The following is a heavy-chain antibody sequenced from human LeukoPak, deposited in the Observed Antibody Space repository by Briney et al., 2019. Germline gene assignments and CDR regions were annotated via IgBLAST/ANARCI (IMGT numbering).Heavy chain of an antibody. V-gene: IGHV3-15*01. CDR1: GFTFSNAW. CDR2: IKSKTDGGTT. D-gene: IGHD3-10*01. Sequence: GGSLRLSCAASGFTFSNAWMSWVRQAPGKGLEWVGRIKSKTDGGTTDYAAPVKGRFTISRDDSKNTLYLQMNSLKTEDTAVYYCTTLGLMVRGVIGTYNWFDPWGQGTLVTVSS. CDR3: TTLGLMVRGVIGTYNWFDP. J-gene: IGHJ5*02.